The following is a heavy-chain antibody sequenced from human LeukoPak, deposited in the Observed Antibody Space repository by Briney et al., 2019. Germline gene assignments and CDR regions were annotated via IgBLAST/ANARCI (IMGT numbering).Heavy chain of an antibody. CDR2: MNPNSGNA. D-gene: IGHD1-26*01. CDR3: ARAVRIVGSNPSLGPFEYYFDS. CDR1: GYPFINYD. Sequence: ASVKVSCKAFGYPFINYDINWLRLATGQGLEWMGWMNPNSGNAGYAQKFQDRVTLNINTSRSTAYMHLSSLRYEDTAVYYCARAVRIVGSNPSLGPFEYYFDSWGQGTLVTVSS. V-gene: IGHV1-8*01. J-gene: IGHJ4*02.